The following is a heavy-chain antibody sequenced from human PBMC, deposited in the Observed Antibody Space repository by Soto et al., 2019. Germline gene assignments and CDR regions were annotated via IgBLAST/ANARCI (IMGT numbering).Heavy chain of an antibody. CDR1: GFNFSSYA. CDR2: ISYDGSNK. CDR3: ARDTDYYDSSGYSAFDI. D-gene: IGHD3-22*01. J-gene: IGHJ3*02. Sequence: GGSLRLSCAASGFNFSSYAMHWVRQAPGKGLEWVAVISYDGSNKYYADSVKGRFTISRDNSKNTLYLQMNSLRAEDTAVYYCARDTDYYDSSGYSAFDIWGQGTMVTVSS. V-gene: IGHV3-30-3*01.